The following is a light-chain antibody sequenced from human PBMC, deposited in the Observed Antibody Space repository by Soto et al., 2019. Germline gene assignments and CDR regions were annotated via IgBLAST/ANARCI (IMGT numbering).Light chain of an antibody. J-gene: IGKJ1*01. V-gene: IGKV3-20*01. Sequence: EIVLTQSPGTLSLSPGERATLSCRASQSVSTTYLAWYQQTPGQAPRLLIYGTSSRATGIPDRFSGSGSGTDFTITISRLEPEDFAVYYCQQCGSSPWTFGQGTRVEI. CDR1: QSVSTTY. CDR2: GTS. CDR3: QQCGSSPWT.